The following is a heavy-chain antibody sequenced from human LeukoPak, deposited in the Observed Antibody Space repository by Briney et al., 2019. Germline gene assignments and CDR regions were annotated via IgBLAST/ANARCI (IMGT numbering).Heavy chain of an antibody. V-gene: IGHV1/OR15-1*02. J-gene: IGHJ3*02. CDR2: INPNSGCT. Sequence: ASVKVSCKASGYIFTDYYMHWVRQAPGQELGWMGRINPNSGCTNYAQKFQGRVTMTRDTSISTAYTELSSLRSEDTAVYFCARDFHYSGSGSYYNRAFDIWGQGTVVTVSS. CDR3: ARDFHYSGSGSYYNRAFDI. D-gene: IGHD3-10*01. CDR1: GYIFTDYY.